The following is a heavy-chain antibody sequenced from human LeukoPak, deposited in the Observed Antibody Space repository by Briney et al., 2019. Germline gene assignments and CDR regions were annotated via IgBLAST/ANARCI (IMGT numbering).Heavy chain of an antibody. D-gene: IGHD4-17*01. Sequence: GGSLRLSCATSGFTFNSYAMSWVRQAPGKGLEWVSGLSGSGGDTDYADSVKGRFTISRANYRNTLYLQMNSLRSEDTAVYYCAKDAMATVTYFDYWGQGSLVTVSS. CDR1: GFTFNSYA. CDR2: LSGSGGDT. V-gene: IGHV3-23*01. CDR3: AKDAMATVTYFDY. J-gene: IGHJ4*02.